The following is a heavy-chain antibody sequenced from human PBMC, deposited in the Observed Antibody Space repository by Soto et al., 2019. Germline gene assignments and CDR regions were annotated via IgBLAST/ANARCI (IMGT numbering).Heavy chain of an antibody. CDR2: TYYRSKWYN. Sequence: SQTLSLTCAISGDSVSSNRAAWNWIRQSPSRGLEWLGRTYYRSKWYNDYAVSVKSRITINPDTSKNQFSLQLNSVTPEDTAVYYCARDKAAAGTEYYGMDVWGQGTTVTVSS. CDR1: GDSVSSNRAA. CDR3: ARDKAAAGTEYYGMDV. V-gene: IGHV6-1*01. J-gene: IGHJ6*02. D-gene: IGHD6-13*01.